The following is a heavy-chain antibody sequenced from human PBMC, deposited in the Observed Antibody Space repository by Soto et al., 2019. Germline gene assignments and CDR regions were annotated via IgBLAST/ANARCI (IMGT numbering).Heavy chain of an antibody. V-gene: IGHV4-59*01. J-gene: IGHJ4*02. CDR3: AGAPAPLYSSGWYYFDY. Sequence: PSETLSLTCTVSGGSISSYYWSWIRQPPGKGLEWIGYIYYSGSTNYNPSLKSRVTISVDTSKNQFSLKLSSVTAADTAVYYCAGAPAPLYSSGWYYFDYWGQGTLVTVSS. D-gene: IGHD6-13*01. CDR1: GGSISSYY. CDR2: IYYSGST.